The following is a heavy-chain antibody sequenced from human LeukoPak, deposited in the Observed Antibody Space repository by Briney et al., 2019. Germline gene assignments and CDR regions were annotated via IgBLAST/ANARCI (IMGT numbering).Heavy chain of an antibody. D-gene: IGHD6-13*01. V-gene: IGHV4-59*12. J-gene: IGHJ4*02. CDR1: GGSISSYY. CDR3: ARMGTRGSSSWYGVFDY. CDR2: IYYSGST. Sequence: SETLSLTCTVSGGSISSYYWSWIRQPPGKGLEWIGYIYYSGSTNYNPSLKSRVTISVDKSKNQFSLKLSSVTAADTAVYYCARMGTRGSSSWYGVFDYWGQGTLVTVSS.